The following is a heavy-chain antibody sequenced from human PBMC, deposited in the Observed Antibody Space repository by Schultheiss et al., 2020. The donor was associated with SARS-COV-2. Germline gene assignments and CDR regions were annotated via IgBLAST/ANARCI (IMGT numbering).Heavy chain of an antibody. D-gene: IGHD3-3*01. J-gene: IGHJ6*03. CDR3: ARTPLYYDFWSGYYYYYYYMDV. CDR2: IYYSGST. Sequence: SETLSLTCAVYGGSFSGYYWSWIRQPPGKGLEWIGYIYYSGSTNYNPSLKSRVTISVDRSKNQFSLKLSSVTAADTAVYYCARTPLYYDFWSGYYYYYYYMDVWGKGTTVTVSS. V-gene: IGHV4-34*01. CDR1: GGSFSGYY.